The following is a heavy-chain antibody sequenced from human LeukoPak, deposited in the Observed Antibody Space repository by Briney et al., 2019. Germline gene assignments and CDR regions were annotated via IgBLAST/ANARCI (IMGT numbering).Heavy chain of an antibody. D-gene: IGHD6-19*01. CDR1: GFTFSSYS. J-gene: IGHJ6*04. V-gene: IGHV3-21*01. CDR3: ASSRSSSGWYYGMDV. Sequence: GGSLRLSCAASGFTFSSYSMNWVRQAPGKGLGWVSSISSSSSYIYYADSVKGRFTISRDNAKNSLYLQMNSLRAEDTAVYYCASSRSSSGWYYGMDVWGKGTTVTVSS. CDR2: ISSSSSYI.